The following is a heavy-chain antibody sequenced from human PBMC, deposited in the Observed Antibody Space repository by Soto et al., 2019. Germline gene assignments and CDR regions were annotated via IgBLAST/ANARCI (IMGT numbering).Heavy chain of an antibody. CDR1: GFTFSTYG. CDR2: IWYDGSNK. CDR3: AKDGGSGSFHGIDY. V-gene: IGHV3-33*06. J-gene: IGHJ4*02. Sequence: QVQLVESGGGVVQPGRSLSLSCAASGFTFSTYGMHWVRQAPGKGLEWVAVIWYDGSNKYHADSVKGRFTISRDNSKNTLYLQMNSLGVEDTAVYYCAKDGGSGSFHGIDYWGQGTLVTVSS. D-gene: IGHD1-26*01.